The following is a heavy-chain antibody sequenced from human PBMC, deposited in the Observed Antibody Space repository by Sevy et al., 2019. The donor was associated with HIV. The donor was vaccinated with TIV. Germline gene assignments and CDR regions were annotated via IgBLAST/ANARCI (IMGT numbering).Heavy chain of an antibody. V-gene: IGHV4-34*01. CDR3: ARPYSGSYYGTRGMDV. D-gene: IGHD1-26*01. CDR1: GGSFSGYY. CDR2: INHSGST. Sequence: SETLSLTCAVYGGSFSGYYWSWIRQPPGKGLEWIGEINHSGSTNYNPSVKSRVTISVDTSKNQFSLKLSSVTAADTAVYYCARPYSGSYYGTRGMDVWGQGTTVTVSS. J-gene: IGHJ6*02.